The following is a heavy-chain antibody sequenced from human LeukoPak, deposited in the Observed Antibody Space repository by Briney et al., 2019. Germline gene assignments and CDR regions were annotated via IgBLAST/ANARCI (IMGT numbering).Heavy chain of an antibody. V-gene: IGHV4-59*08. CDR3: ARLPAAGRYYYYGMDV. J-gene: IGHJ6*02. D-gene: IGHD6-13*01. Sequence: SETLSLPCTVSGGSISSYYWSWIRQPPGKGLEWIGYIYYSGSTNYNPSLKSRVTISVDTSKNQFSLKLSSVTAADTAVYYCARLPAAGRYYYYGMDVWGQGTTVTVSS. CDR2: IYYSGST. CDR1: GGSISSYY.